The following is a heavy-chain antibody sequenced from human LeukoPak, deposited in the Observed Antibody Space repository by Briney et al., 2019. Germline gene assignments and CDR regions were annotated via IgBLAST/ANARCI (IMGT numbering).Heavy chain of an antibody. CDR3: AKDLNTVVMQYFDS. CDR1: GFPFTSYG. J-gene: IGHJ4*02. D-gene: IGHD2-21*01. V-gene: IGHV3-30*02. CDR2: IRYDAKTE. Sequence: PGGSLKLSCTGSGFPFTSYGMHWVRQTPRRGLEWVAFIRYDAKTEYYADSVKGRFTIAREDSHSTVHLHMKDLRPDDAAIYFCAKDLNTVVMQYFDSWGQGTLVSVPS.